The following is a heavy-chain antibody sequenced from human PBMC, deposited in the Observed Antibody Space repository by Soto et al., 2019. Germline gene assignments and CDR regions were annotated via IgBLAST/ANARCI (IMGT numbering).Heavy chain of an antibody. Sequence: SVKVSCKASGYSIVNFGFSWVRQAPGQGLEWMGWISGSSGETRYAQKLQGRVTMTTDTSTSTAYMELRSLNSDDTAVYYCARDFFSSSSSHYFDIWGQGTLVTVSS. CDR2: ISGSSGET. J-gene: IGHJ4*02. CDR1: GYSIVNFG. D-gene: IGHD6-6*01. CDR3: ARDFFSSSSSHYFDI. V-gene: IGHV1-18*01.